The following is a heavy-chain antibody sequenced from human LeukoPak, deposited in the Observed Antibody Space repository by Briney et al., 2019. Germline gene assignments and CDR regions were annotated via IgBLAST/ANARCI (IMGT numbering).Heavy chain of an antibody. J-gene: IGHJ6*03. CDR3: ASGAYSYYYMDV. V-gene: IGHV4-59*01. CDR2: IYYSGST. D-gene: IGHD1-26*01. CDR1: GGAISRYY. Sequence: SETLSLTCAVYGGAISRYYWSWIRQPPGKGLEWIGYIYYSGSTNYNPSLKSRVTISVDTSKNQFSLKLSSVTAADTAVYYCASGAYSYYYMDVWGKGTTVTISS.